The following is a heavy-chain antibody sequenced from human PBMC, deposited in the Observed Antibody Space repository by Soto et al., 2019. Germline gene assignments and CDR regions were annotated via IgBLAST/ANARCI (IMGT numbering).Heavy chain of an antibody. CDR3: ARESPFSGYSQIDY. J-gene: IGHJ4*02. CDR1: GLTVSSNY. D-gene: IGHD1-26*01. V-gene: IGHV3-66*01. CDR2: IYIGGNT. Sequence: GGSLRLSCAASGLTVSSNYMSWVRQAPGKGLEWVSVIYIGGNTHYADSVKGRFTISRDNSKNILYLQMNSLRAEDTAVYYCARESPFSGYSQIDYWGQGTLVTVSS.